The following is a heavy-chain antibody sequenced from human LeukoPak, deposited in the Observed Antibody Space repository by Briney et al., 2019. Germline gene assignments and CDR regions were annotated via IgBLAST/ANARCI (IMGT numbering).Heavy chain of an antibody. D-gene: IGHD2-2*01. V-gene: IGHV4-39*01. CDR3: ARLPLIVVVPAATFDY. CDR1: GGSISSSSYY. J-gene: IGHJ4*02. Sequence: SETLSLTCTVSGGSISSSSYYWGWIRQPPGKGLEWIGSIYYSGSTYYNPSLKSRVTISVDTSKNQFTLKLSSVTAADTAVYYCARLPLIVVVPAATFDYWGQGTLVTVSS. CDR2: IYYSGST.